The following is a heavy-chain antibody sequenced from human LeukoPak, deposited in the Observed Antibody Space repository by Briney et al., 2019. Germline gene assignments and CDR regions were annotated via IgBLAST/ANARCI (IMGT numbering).Heavy chain of an antibody. V-gene: IGHV4-34*01. CDR2: INHNGSP. D-gene: IGHD3-16*02. CDR3: ARLYDYVWGSYRPYYFDY. J-gene: IGHJ4*02. Sequence: SETLSLTCAVYGGSFSGYYWSWIRQPPGKGLEWIGEINHNGSPNYNPSLKSRVTISVDTSENQFSLKLSSVTAADTAVYYCARLYDYVWGSYRPYYFDYWGQGTLVTVSS. CDR1: GGSFSGYY.